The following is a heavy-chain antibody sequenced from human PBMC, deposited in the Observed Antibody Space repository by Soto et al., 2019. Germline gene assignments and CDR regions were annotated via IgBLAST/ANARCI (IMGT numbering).Heavy chain of an antibody. CDR2: MNPNSGNT. CDR3: ERTVYGDNVDY. V-gene: IGHV1-8*01. Sequence: QVQLVQSGAEVKKPGASVKVSCKASGYTFPSYDINWVRQATGQGLEWMGWMNPNSGNTGYAHKFQGRVTRARNTSISTAYMELSSLRSEDTAVYSCERTVYGDNVDYWGQGTLVTVSS. CDR1: GYTFPSYD. J-gene: IGHJ4*02. D-gene: IGHD4-17*01.